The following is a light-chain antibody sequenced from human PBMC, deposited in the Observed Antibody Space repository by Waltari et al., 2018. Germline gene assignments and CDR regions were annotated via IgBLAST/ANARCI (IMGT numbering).Light chain of an antibody. V-gene: IGKV1-33*01. CDR3: QQYDNLPLT. CDR1: QDISNY. CDR2: DAS. J-gene: IGKJ4*01. Sequence: DIQMTQSPSSLSPSVGDRVTTTCQASQDISNYLNWYQQKPGKAPKLLIYDASNLETGVPSRFSGSGSGTDFTFTISSLQPEDIATYYCQQYDNLPLTFGGGTKVEIK.